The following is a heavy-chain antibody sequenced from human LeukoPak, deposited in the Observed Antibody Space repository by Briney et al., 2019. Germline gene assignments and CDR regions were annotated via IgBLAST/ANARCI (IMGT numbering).Heavy chain of an antibody. CDR2: ISSSGSTI. CDR1: GFTFSDYY. Sequence: PGGSLRLSCAASGFTFSDYYMSWLRQAPGKGLEWVSYISSSGSTIYYADSVKGRFTISRDNAKNSLYLQMNSLRAEDTAVYYCARELDGSGRYYYGMDVWGQGTTVTVSS. J-gene: IGHJ6*02. V-gene: IGHV3-11*01. D-gene: IGHD3-10*01. CDR3: ARELDGSGRYYYGMDV.